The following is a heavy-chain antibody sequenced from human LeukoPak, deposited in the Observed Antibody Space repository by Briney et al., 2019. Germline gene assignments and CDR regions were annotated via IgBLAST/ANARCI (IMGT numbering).Heavy chain of an antibody. J-gene: IGHJ4*02. CDR1: GGSISSYY. CDR3: ARTYCSTTACPFDY. Sequence: SETLSLTCTVSGGSISSYYWSWIRQPPGKGLEWLGYMSYTGSTNYNPSLKSRVTISVDTSKNQFSLKLSSVTAADTAVYYCARTYCSTTACPFDYWGQGTLVTVSS. V-gene: IGHV4-59*08. CDR2: MSYTGST. D-gene: IGHD2-2*01.